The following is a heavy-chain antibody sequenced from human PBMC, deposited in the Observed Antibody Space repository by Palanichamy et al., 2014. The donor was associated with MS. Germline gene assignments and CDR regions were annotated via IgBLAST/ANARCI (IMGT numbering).Heavy chain of an antibody. V-gene: IGHV3-30*18. CDR2: ISYDGSNK. D-gene: IGHD5-12*01. J-gene: IGHJ4*02. CDR3: AKDRSAYMPGDFDY. CDR1: GFTFSSYG. Sequence: GGSLRLSCAASGFTFSSYGMHWVRQAPGKGLEWVAVISYDGSNKYYADSVKGRFTISRDNSKNTLYLQMNSLRAEDTAVYYCAKDRSAYMPGDFDYWGQGTLVTVSS.